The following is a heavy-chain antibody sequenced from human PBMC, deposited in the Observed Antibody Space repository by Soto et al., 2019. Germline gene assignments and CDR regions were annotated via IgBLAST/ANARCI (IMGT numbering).Heavy chain of an antibody. CDR1: GGTFSSYA. Sequence: SVKVSCKASGGTFSSYAISWVRQAPGQGLEWMGGIIPIFGTANYAQKFQGRVTITADESTSTAYMELSSLRSEDTAVYYCARVIYYDSSGYSGDFDYWGQGTLVTVSS. CDR3: ARVIYYDSSGYSGDFDY. D-gene: IGHD3-22*01. V-gene: IGHV1-69*13. J-gene: IGHJ4*02. CDR2: IIPIFGTA.